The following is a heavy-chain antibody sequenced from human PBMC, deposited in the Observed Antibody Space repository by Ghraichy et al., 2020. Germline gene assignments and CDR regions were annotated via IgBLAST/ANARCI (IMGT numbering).Heavy chain of an antibody. CDR2: VYSGGQT. V-gene: IGHV4-4*07. J-gene: IGHJ3*02. D-gene: IGHD1-26*01. Sequence: SETLSLTCTVSGASISTYYWSWIRQPAGKGLEWIGRVYSGGQTDYNPSLKSRVTMSQDTSKNQFSLKLSSVTAADTAVYYCVRDLRNQVGTTAFDIWGQGTMVTVSS. CDR1: GASISTYY. CDR3: VRDLRNQVGTTAFDI.